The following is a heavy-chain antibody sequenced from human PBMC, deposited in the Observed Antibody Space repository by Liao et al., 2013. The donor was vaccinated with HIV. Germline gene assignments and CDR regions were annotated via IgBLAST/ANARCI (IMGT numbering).Heavy chain of an antibody. Sequence: QVQLQESGPGLVKPSQTLSLTCTLSGGSISSADYFWNWIRQSPGKGLEWIGYIYYSGSTYYNPSLKSRLTISMDRSKNQFSLKLSSVTAADTAVYYCARGRSFQHWGQG. V-gene: IGHV4-30-4*01. CDR2: IYYSGST. J-gene: IGHJ1*01. CDR3: ARGRSFQH. CDR1: GGSISSADYF.